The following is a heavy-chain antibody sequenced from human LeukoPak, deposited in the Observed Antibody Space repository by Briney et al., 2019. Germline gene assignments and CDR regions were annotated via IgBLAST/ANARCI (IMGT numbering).Heavy chain of an antibody. D-gene: IGHD3-16*01. CDR2: ISYDGSNK. CDR1: GFTFSSYA. V-gene: IGHV3-30-3*01. CDR3: ARVWGYYFDY. J-gene: IGHJ4*02. Sequence: PGGSLRLSCAASGFTFSSYAMHWVRQAPGKGLEWVAVISYDGSNKYYADSVKGRFTISRDNSKNTLYLQMNSLRAEDTAVYYCARVWGYYFDYWGQGTLVTVSS.